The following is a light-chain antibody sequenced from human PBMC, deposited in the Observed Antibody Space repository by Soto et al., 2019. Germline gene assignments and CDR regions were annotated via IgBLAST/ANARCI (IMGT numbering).Light chain of an antibody. J-gene: IGKJ2*01. CDR3: QQYNTNSYT. CDR2: KAS. CDR1: QSISSY. Sequence: DIQMTQSPSSLSASVGDRVTITCRASQSISSYLNWYQQKPGKAPKVLIYKASRLESGVPSRFSGSGSGTEFTLTISSLQPDDFATYYCQQYNTNSYTFGQGTKVDIK. V-gene: IGKV1-5*03.